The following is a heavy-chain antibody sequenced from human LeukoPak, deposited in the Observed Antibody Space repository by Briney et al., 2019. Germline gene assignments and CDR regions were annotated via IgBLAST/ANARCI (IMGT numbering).Heavy chain of an antibody. D-gene: IGHD6-13*01. J-gene: IGHJ3*02. V-gene: IGHV3-23*01. CDR3: AKAYSSSLYGDAFHI. CDR1: GFTFRFYA. Sequence: PGGSLRLSCAGSGFTFRFYAMTWVRQARGKGRGWVSGISGDASVSKDADSVKGRFNISRDNSKNTLYLQLNSLRVEDTAIYYCAKAYSSSLYGDAFHIWGQGTMVTVSP. CDR2: ISGDASVS.